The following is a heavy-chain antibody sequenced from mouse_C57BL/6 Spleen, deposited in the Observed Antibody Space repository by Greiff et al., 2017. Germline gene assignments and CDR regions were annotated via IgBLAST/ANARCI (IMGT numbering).Heavy chain of an antibody. Sequence: QVQLKESGAELVKPGASVKISCKASGYAFSSYWMNWVKQRPGQGLEWIGQIYPGDGDTNYNGKFKGKATLTADKSSSTAYMQLSSLTSEDSAVYFCASDGNYYFDYWGQGTTLTVSS. V-gene: IGHV1-80*01. CDR1: GYAFSSYW. J-gene: IGHJ2*01. CDR3: ASDGNYYFDY. D-gene: IGHD2-1*01. CDR2: IYPGDGDT.